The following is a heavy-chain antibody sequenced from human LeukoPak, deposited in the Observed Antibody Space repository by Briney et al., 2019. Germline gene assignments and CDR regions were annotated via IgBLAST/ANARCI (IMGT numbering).Heavy chain of an antibody. V-gene: IGHV3-48*01. J-gene: IGHJ3*01. CDR2: ISGSWSTI. D-gene: IGHD1-1*01. Sequence: GGSLRLSCAASGFTFSSYSMEWVRQAPGKGLELASHISGSWSTIYYADSVKGRFTISRDNAKNSLYLQMNSLRAEDTAVYYCARVLLERPGIDSFDVWGQGTTVTVSS. CDR3: ARVLLERPGIDSFDV. CDR1: GFTFSSYS.